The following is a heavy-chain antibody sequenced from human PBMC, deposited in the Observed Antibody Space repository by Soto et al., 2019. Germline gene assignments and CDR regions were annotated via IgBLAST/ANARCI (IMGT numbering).Heavy chain of an antibody. Sequence: QVQLQESGPGLVKPSETLSLTCAVSGGSISSGNYYWSWIRQSPGKGLEWIGYIYSTGSSYYNPSIRSRVYMSVDTSKNQFALNLNSVTAADTAVYYCARDGTHLWLSGRHRFDPWGQGTLVTVSS. CDR1: GGSISSGNYY. V-gene: IGHV4-30-4*01. D-gene: IGHD2-21*01. J-gene: IGHJ5*02. CDR2: IYSTGSS. CDR3: ARDGTHLWLSGRHRFDP.